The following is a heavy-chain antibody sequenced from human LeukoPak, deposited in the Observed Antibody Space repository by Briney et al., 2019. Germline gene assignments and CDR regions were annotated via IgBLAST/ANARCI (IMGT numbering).Heavy chain of an antibody. Sequence: ASVKVSCKPSGYSFTTYGISWVRQAPGQGLEWMGWISPYNGATNYAQKLQGRVTMTTDTSTSTAYMELRSVRSDDTAIYYCARDQNWASYYFDSWGQGTLVTVSS. CDR2: ISPYNGAT. D-gene: IGHD7-27*01. J-gene: IGHJ4*02. CDR3: ARDQNWASYYFDS. CDR1: GYSFTTYG. V-gene: IGHV1-18*01.